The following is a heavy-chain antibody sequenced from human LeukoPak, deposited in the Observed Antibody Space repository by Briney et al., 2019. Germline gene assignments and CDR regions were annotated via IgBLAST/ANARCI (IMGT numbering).Heavy chain of an antibody. CDR1: GYSISSGYY. D-gene: IGHD3-10*01. Sequence: SETLSLTCAVSGYSISSGYYWGWLRQPPGKGLEWIGSIYHSGSTYYNPSLKSRVTISVDTSKNQFSLKLSSVTAADTAVYYCASEGRESTFDYWGQGTLVTVSS. J-gene: IGHJ4*02. CDR3: ASEGRESTFDY. V-gene: IGHV4-38-2*01. CDR2: IYHSGST.